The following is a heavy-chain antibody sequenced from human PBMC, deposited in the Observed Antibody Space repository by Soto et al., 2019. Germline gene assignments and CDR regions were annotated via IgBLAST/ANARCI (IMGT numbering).Heavy chain of an antibody. Sequence: QVQLVQSGAEVKKPGSSVKVSCKASGGTFSSYTISWVRQAPGQGLEWMGRIIPILGIANYAQKFQGRVTSTADKSTSTAYMELSSLRSEDTAVYYCARDSGYCSGGSCYRTPDYWGQGTLVTVSS. D-gene: IGHD2-15*01. CDR1: GGTFSSYT. V-gene: IGHV1-69*08. J-gene: IGHJ4*02. CDR3: ARDSGYCSGGSCYRTPDY. CDR2: IIPILGIA.